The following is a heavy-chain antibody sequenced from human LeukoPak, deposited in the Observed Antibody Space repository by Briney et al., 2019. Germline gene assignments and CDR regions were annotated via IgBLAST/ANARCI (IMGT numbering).Heavy chain of an antibody. CDR3: ARGPIVVVTPGAFDI. J-gene: IGHJ3*02. CDR2: ISYDGSNK. CDR1: GFTFSSYA. Sequence: GGSLRLSCAASGFTFSSYAMHWVRQAPGKGLEWVAVISYDGSNKYYADSVKGRFTISRDNSKNTLYLQMNSLRAEDTAVYYCARGPIVVVTPGAFDIWGQGTMVTVSS. V-gene: IGHV3-30*01. D-gene: IGHD2-21*02.